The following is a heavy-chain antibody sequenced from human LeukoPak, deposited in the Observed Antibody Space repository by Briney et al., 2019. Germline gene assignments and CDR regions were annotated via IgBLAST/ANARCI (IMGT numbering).Heavy chain of an antibody. CDR1: GFTFSSYG. CDR2: IWYDGSNK. J-gene: IGHJ4*02. CDR3: ARDLPYCSGGSCFWEGFDY. Sequence: GGSLRLSCAASGFTFSSYGMHWVRQAPGKGLEWVAVIWYDGSNKYYADSVKGRFTISRDNSKNTLYLQMNSLRAEDKAVYYCARDLPYCSGGSCFWEGFDYWGQGTLVTVSS. D-gene: IGHD2-15*01. V-gene: IGHV3-33*01.